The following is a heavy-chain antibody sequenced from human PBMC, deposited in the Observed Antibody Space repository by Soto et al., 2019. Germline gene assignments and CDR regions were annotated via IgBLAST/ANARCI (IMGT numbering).Heavy chain of an antibody. CDR3: AHRVLRTVFGLVTTTAIYFDF. Sequence: QITLNESVPTLVKPTQTLTLTCTFSGFSLTTSGVGVGWIRQSPGKAPEGLALIYWDDDKRYSPSLKSRITITKDTSKKQVVLTMANLDPADTATYYCAHRVLRTVFGLVTTTAIYFDFWGQGTPVAVSS. J-gene: IGHJ4*02. D-gene: IGHD3-3*01. V-gene: IGHV2-5*02. CDR2: IYWDDDK. CDR1: GFSLTTSGVG.